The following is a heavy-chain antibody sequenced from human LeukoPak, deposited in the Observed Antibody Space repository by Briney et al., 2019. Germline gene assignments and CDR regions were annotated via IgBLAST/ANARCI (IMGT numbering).Heavy chain of an antibody. Sequence: ASVKVSCKASGYTFTSYDINWVRQATGQGLEWMGWMNPNSGNTGYAQKFQGRVTITRNTSISTAYMELSSLRSEDTAVYYCARGSGSGWYGYYYYYMDVWGKGTTVTVSS. J-gene: IGHJ6*03. CDR3: ARGSGSGWYGYYYYYMDV. CDR1: GYTFTSYD. CDR2: MNPNSGNT. D-gene: IGHD6-19*01. V-gene: IGHV1-8*03.